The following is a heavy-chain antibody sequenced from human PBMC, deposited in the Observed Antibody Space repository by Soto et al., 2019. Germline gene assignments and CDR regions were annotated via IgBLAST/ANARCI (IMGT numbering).Heavy chain of an antibody. J-gene: IGHJ5*02. CDR1: GGTFSSYA. D-gene: IGHD5-18*01. V-gene: IGHV1-69*12. CDR2: IIPIFGTA. CDR3: ARDSMGYSYGLVGWFDP. Sequence: QVQLVQSGAEVKKPGSSVKVSCKASGGTFSSYAISWVRQAPGQGLEWMGGIIPIFGTANYAQKFQGRVTITADESTSTAYMELSSLRSEDTAVYYCARDSMGYSYGLVGWFDPWGQGTLVTVSS.